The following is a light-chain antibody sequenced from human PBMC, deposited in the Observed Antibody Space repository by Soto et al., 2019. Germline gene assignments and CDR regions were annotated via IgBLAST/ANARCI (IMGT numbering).Light chain of an antibody. V-gene: IGLV2-14*01. CDR2: EVS. CDR3: SSYTSSSTRLYV. J-gene: IGLJ1*01. CDR1: SSDVGGYNY. Sequence: QSALTQPASVSGSPGQSITISCTGTSSDVGGYNYVSWYQQHPGKAPKLMIYEVSNRPSGVSNRFSGSKSGNTASLTISGLQGEDEADYYWSSYTSSSTRLYVFGTGTKVTVL.